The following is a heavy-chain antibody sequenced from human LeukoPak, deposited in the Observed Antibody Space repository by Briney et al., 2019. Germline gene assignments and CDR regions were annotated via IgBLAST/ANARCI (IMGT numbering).Heavy chain of an antibody. CDR1: GGSISGSSYC. V-gene: IGHV4-61*01. D-gene: IGHD2-15*01. CDR3: ARTTEGYCRGRSCYAYYYYMDV. Sequence: ASESLSLTCTVSGGSISGSSYCWSWIRQPPGKGLEWIGYIYYSGSTNYNPSLKSRINISVDTSRNQFSLKLSSVTAADTSVYYCARTTEGYCRGRSCYAYYYYMDVWGKGTPDTVSS. J-gene: IGHJ6*03. CDR2: IYYSGST.